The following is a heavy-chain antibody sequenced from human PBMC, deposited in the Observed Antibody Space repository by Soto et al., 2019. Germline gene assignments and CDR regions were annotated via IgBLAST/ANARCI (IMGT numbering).Heavy chain of an antibody. CDR2: INPNSGGT. J-gene: IGHJ6*02. D-gene: IGHD2-2*03. CDR3: ASGYPCYYGMDV. Sequence: ASVKVSCKASGYTFTGYYMHWVRQAPGEGLEWMGWINPNSGGTNYAQKFQGWVTMTRDTSIRTAYMELSRLRSDDTAVYYCASGYPCYYGMDVWGQVTRVTVCS. CDR1: GYTFTGYY. V-gene: IGHV1-2*04.